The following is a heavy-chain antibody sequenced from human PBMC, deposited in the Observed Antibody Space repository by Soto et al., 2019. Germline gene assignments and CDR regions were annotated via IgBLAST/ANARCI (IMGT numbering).Heavy chain of an antibody. CDR2: ISHDGSNK. J-gene: IGHJ6*02. Sequence: QVQLVESGGGVVQPGRSLRLSCAASGFTFYKYGMHWVRQAPGKGLEWVALISHDGSNKYYVDSVKGRFTIARDNSKNTVFLQMNSLRPEDTALSFCAKDDSNRWYYYYAMDVWGQGTTVTVSS. CDR3: AKDDSNRWYYYYAMDV. V-gene: IGHV3-30*18. D-gene: IGHD3-22*01. CDR1: GFTFYKYG.